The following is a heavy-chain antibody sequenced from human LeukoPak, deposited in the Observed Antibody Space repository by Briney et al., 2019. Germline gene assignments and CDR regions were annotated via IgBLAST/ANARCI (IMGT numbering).Heavy chain of an antibody. CDR2: ISASNGNT. D-gene: IGHD3-22*01. CDR1: GFTFNNYA. J-gene: IGHJ4*02. CDR3: AKGSSDSWYSALEY. Sequence: GGSLRLSCAASGFTFNNYAISWVRQAPGKGLKWISGISASNGNTYHADSVKGRFTISRDNSKGTLYLQMNSLRVEDTAVYYCAKGSSDSWYSALEYWGQGTLVTVSS. V-gene: IGHV3-23*01.